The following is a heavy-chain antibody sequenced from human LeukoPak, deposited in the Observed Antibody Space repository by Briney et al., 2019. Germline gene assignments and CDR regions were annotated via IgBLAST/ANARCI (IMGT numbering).Heavy chain of an antibody. CDR3: IRDNSYSDY. V-gene: IGHV3-49*04. CDR1: GLTFGDYA. J-gene: IGHJ4*02. Sequence: GGSLRLSCTASGLTFGDYAMSCVRQAPGQGLEWVGFIRSKAYGGTTEYAASVKGRFTISRDDSKSIAYLQMNSLKTEDTAVYYCIRDNSYSDYRGQGTLVTVSS. CDR2: IRSKAYGGTT. D-gene: IGHD2-21*01.